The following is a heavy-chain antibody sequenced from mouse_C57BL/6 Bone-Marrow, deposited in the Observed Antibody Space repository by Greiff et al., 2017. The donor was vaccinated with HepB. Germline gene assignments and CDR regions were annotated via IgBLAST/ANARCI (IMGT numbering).Heavy chain of an antibody. V-gene: IGHV5-6*01. CDR1: GFTFSSYG. CDR3: ARHEYDGFAD. J-gene: IGHJ3*01. Sequence: EVKLMESGGDLVKPGGSLKLSCAASGFTFSSYGMSWVRQTPDKRLEWVATISSGGSYTYYPDSVKGRFTISRDNAKNTLYLQMSSLKSEDTARYYCARHEYDGFADWGQGTLVTVSA. D-gene: IGHD2-4*01. CDR2: ISSGGSYT.